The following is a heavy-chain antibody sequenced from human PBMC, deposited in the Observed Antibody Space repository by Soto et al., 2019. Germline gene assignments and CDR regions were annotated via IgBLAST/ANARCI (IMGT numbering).Heavy chain of an antibody. D-gene: IGHD2-15*01. Sequence: EVQLLESGGGLVQPGGSLRLYCAASGFTFSSYAMSWVRQAPGKGLEWVSAISGSGGSTYYADSVKGRFTISRDNSKNTLYLQMNSLRAEDTAVYYCARRISGYYYYMDVWGKGTTVTVSS. CDR2: ISGSGGST. J-gene: IGHJ6*03. V-gene: IGHV3-23*01. CDR1: GFTFSSYA. CDR3: ARRISGYYYYMDV.